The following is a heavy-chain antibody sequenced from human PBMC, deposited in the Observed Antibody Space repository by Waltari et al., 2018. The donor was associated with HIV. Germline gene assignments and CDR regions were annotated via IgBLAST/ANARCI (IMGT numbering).Heavy chain of an antibody. CDR3: ARDKDSSGYHFDY. V-gene: IGHV4-31*03. CDR2: IYYSGST. CDR1: GSSISSGGYY. D-gene: IGHD3-22*01. J-gene: IGHJ4*02. Sequence: QVQLQESGPGLVKPSQTLSLTCNVSGSSISSGGYYWSWNRQHPGKGLEWIWYIYYSGSTYYNPSLKSRVTISVDTSKNQFSLKLSSVTAADTAVYYCARDKDSSGYHFDYWGQGTLVTVSS.